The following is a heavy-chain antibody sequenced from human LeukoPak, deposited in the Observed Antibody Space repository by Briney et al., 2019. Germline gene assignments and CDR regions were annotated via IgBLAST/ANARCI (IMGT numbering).Heavy chain of an antibody. V-gene: IGHV4-34*01. D-gene: IGHD3-22*01. CDR1: GGSFSGYY. J-gene: IGHJ4*02. CDR3: ARGLPPPYYYDSSGYYLDY. Sequence: SETLSLTCAVYGGSFSGYYRSWIRQPPGKGLEWIGEINHSGSTNYNPSLKSRVTISVDTSKNQFSLKLSSVTAADTAVYYCARGLPPPYYYDSSGYYLDYWGQGTLVTVSS. CDR2: INHSGST.